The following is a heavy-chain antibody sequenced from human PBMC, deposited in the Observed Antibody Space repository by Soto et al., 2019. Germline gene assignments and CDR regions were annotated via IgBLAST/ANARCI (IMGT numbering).Heavy chain of an antibody. D-gene: IGHD6-13*01. J-gene: IGHJ4*02. Sequence: QVQLVESGGGVVQPGRSLRPSCAASGFTFSSYAMHWVRQAPGKGLEWVAVISYDGSNKYYADSVKGRFTISRDNSKNTLYLQMNSLRAEDTAVYYCARGPEQYSSSWPFDYWGQGTLVTVSS. CDR3: ARGPEQYSSSWPFDY. CDR1: GFTFSSYA. CDR2: ISYDGSNK. V-gene: IGHV3-30-3*01.